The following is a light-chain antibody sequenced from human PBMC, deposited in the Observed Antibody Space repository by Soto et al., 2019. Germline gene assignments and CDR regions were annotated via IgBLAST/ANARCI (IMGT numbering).Light chain of an antibody. CDR1: HAISRF. CDR2: DAT. CDR3: QQYHTYWT. Sequence: DVQMTQSPPSLSASVGDRVTITCRASHAISRFLNWYQQKPGKAPKLLIYDATSLQSGVPSRFSGSGSGTEFTLTISSLQPDDVATFYCQQYHTYWTFGQGTKVDI. V-gene: IGKV1-39*01. J-gene: IGKJ1*01.